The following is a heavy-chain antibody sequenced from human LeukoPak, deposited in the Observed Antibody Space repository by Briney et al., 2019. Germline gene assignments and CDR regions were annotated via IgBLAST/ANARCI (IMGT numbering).Heavy chain of an antibody. J-gene: IGHJ6*02. Sequence: PGGSLRLSCAASGFTFSSYAMSWVRQAPGKGLEWVSGISGSGDNTYYADSVKGRFTISRDNSKNTLYVQVNSLGTEDTAAYYCARRPLYYDSSGYYFYYYGMDVWGQGTTVTVSS. V-gene: IGHV3-23*01. D-gene: IGHD3-22*01. CDR2: ISGSGDNT. CDR1: GFTFSSYA. CDR3: ARRPLYYDSSGYYFYYYGMDV.